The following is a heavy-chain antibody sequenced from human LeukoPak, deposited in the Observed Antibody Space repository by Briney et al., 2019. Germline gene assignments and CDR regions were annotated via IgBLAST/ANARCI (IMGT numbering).Heavy chain of an antibody. CDR2: ISAYNGNT. V-gene: IGHV1-18*01. CDR3: ARDCSGGTCYTSY. D-gene: IGHD2-15*01. CDR1: GYTFTSYG. Sequence: ASVTVSCTSSGYTFTSYGISWVRQAPGQGLEWMGWISAYNGNTNFAQKLQGRVTMTTDTSTSTAYMELRSLRSDDTAVYYCARDCSGGTCYTSYWGQGTLVTVSS. J-gene: IGHJ4*02.